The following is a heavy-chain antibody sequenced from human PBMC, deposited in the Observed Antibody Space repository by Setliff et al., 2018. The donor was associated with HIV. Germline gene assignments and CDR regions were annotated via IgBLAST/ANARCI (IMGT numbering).Heavy chain of an antibody. D-gene: IGHD2-8*01. V-gene: IGHV1-24*01. CDR3: ATEMMYSQGSFDY. CDR2: FDPEDAET. J-gene: IGHJ4*02. CDR1: GYTLTELS. Sequence: GASVKVSCKVSGYTLTELSIHWVRQAPGKGLEWMGGFDPEDAETIYAQRFQGRVTMTEDTSTDTAYMELSSLSSEDTAVYYCATEMMYSQGSFDYLGQGTLVTVSS.